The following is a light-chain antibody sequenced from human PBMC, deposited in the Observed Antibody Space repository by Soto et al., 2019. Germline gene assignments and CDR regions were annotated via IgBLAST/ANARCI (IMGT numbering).Light chain of an antibody. CDR2: GKT. CDR3: QSFDNSLSASV. V-gene: IGLV1-40*01. CDR1: SSNIGAGFD. Sequence: QAVVTQPPSVSGAPGQRVTISCTGSSSNIGAGFDVHWYQQLPGTAPKLLIYGKTNRPSGVPDRFSCSKSDTSASLAITGLQAEDEADYFCQSFDNSLSASVFGGGTKLTVL. J-gene: IGLJ2*01.